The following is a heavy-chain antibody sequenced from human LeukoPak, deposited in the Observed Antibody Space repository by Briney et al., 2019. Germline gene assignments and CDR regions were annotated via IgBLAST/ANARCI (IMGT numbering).Heavy chain of an antibody. J-gene: IGHJ5*01. V-gene: IGHV4-59*01. Sequence: PSETLSLTCTVSGGSISSYYWSWIRQPPGKGLEWIGYIYYSGSTNYNPSLKSRVTISVDTSKNQFSLKLSSVTAADTAVYYCARAVTIFMGWFDSWGQGTLVTVSS. CDR2: IYYSGST. CDR3: ARAVTIFMGWFDS. CDR1: GGSISSYY. D-gene: IGHD3-3*01.